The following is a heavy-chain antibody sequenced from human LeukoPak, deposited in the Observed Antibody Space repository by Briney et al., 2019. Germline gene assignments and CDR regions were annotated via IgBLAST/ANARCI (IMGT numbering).Heavy chain of an antibody. CDR2: ISAYNGNT. J-gene: IGHJ4*02. CDR3: AREGCSGGSCYQQSFDY. V-gene: IGHV1-18*01. Sequence: ASVKVSCKASGYTFTSYGISWVRQAPGQGLEWMGWISAYNGNTNYAQKLQGRVTMTTDTSTSTAYMELRSLRSDDTAVYYCAREGCSGGSCYQQSFDYWGQGTLVTVSS. D-gene: IGHD2-15*01. CDR1: GYTFTSYG.